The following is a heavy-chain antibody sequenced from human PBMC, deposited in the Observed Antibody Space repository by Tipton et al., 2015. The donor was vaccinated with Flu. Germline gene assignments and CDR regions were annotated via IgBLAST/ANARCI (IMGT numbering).Heavy chain of an antibody. V-gene: IGHV4-61*02. CDR2: VYTSGST. J-gene: IGHJ6*02. Sequence: TLSLTCTVSGDSISSGTYYWSWIRQPAGKGLEWIGRVYTSGSTNYNPSLRSRVTISVDTSKNQFSLKLSSVTAADTAVYYCARDDGDYGLGNYHYYYGMVDGGQRATVTVSS. CDR1: GDSISSGTYY. CDR3: ARDDGDYGLGNYHYYYGMVD. D-gene: IGHD3-10*01.